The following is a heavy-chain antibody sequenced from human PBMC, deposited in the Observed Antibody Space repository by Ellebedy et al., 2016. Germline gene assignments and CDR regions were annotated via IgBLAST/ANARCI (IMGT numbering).Heavy chain of an antibody. CDR2: MYWSGST. V-gene: IGHV4-30-4*01. D-gene: IGHD2/OR15-2a*01. Sequence: LRLSXTVSGGSFRGDDYYWSWIRQSLGKGLEWIGYMYWSGSTYYNPSLERRVSMSIDTSEKQFSLNLRSVTAADTAVFYCARVYVPYPMLGRPTSYFRLDVWGKGTTVTVSS. CDR3: ARVYVPYPMLGRPTSYFRLDV. J-gene: IGHJ6*04. CDR1: GGSFRGDDYY.